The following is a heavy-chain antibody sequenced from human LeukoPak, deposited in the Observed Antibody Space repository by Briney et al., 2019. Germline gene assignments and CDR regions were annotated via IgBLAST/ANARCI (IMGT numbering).Heavy chain of an antibody. CDR3: ARDLKTSGWYGDFDY. D-gene: IGHD6-19*01. CDR1: GFTVSSNY. CDR2: IFSGGST. J-gene: IGHJ4*02. V-gene: IGHV3-53*01. Sequence: GGSLRLSCVASGFTVSSNYMSWVRQAPGKGLEWVSAIFSGGSTFYADSVTGRFTISRDDSKNTVYLEMNSLRAEDTAVCYCARDLKTSGWYGDFDYWGQGTLVTVSS.